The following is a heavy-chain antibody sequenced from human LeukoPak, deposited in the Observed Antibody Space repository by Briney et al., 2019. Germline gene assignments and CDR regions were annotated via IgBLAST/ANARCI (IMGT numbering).Heavy chain of an antibody. CDR2: IKSKTDGGTT. CDR1: GFTFSIAW. D-gene: IGHD3-10*01. Sequence: GGSLRLSCAASGFTFSIAWMSWVRQAPGKGLEWVGRIKSKTDGGTTDYAAPVKGRFTISRDDSKNTLYLQMNSLKTEDTAVYYCTTGELLWFGEPRERFDYWGQGTLVTVSS. V-gene: IGHV3-15*01. CDR3: TTGELLWFGEPRERFDY. J-gene: IGHJ4*02.